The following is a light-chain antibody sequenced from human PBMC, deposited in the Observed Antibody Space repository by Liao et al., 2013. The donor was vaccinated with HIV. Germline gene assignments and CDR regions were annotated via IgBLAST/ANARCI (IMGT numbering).Light chain of an antibody. CDR2: YDS. CDR3: QVWDSTSDHWV. Sequence: SYELTQPPSVSVAPGKTANITCGGNNIGSKSVHWYQQKPGQAPVLVIYYDSDRPSGIPERFSGSNSGNTATLTISRVEAGDEADFYCQVWDSTSDHWVFGGGTKLTVL. J-gene: IGLJ3*02. CDR1: NIGSKS. V-gene: IGLV3-21*04.